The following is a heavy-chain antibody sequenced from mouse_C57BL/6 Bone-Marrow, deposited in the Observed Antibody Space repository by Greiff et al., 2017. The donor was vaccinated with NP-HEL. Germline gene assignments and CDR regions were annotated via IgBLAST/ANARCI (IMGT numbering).Heavy chain of an antibody. J-gene: IGHJ1*03. D-gene: IGHD1-1*01. CDR3: ARRGYYGPYWYFDV. V-gene: IGHV5-12*01. Sequence: EVKLMESGGGLVQPGGSLKLSCAASGFTFSDYYMYWVRQTPEKRLEWVASISNGGGSPYYPHTVKGRFTISRDNAKNTLYLQMSRLKSEDTAMYYCARRGYYGPYWYFDVWGTGTTVTVSS. CDR2: ISNGGGSP. CDR1: GFTFSDYY.